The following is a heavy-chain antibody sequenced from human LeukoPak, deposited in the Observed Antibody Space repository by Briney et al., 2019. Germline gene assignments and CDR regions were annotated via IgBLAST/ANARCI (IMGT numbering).Heavy chain of an antibody. CDR1: GFTFSTSL. V-gene: IGHV3-64*05. Sequence: GGSLRLSCSASGFTFSTSLMHWVRQAPGKGLEYVSGISGDGASTYYADSVKGRFTISRDNSKNTLYVQMTSLRAEDTAVYYCVYQVQGVVKWGQGTLVTVSS. J-gene: IGHJ4*02. CDR3: VYQVQGVVK. D-gene: IGHD3-3*01. CDR2: ISGDGAST.